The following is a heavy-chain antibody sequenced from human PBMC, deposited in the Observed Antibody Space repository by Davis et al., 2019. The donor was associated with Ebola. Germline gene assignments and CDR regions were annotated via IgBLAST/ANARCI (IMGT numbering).Heavy chain of an antibody. V-gene: IGHV3-21*04. CDR1: GFTFSTYS. CDR3: AKDQTLYYYDSSGYYGVSYYFDY. D-gene: IGHD3-22*01. CDR2: ISSDSDYI. J-gene: IGHJ4*02. Sequence: GESLKISCAASGFTFSTYSMSWVRQAPGKGLEWVSSISSDSDYIYYADSAKGRFTISRDNSKNTLYLQMNSLRAEDTAVYYCAKDQTLYYYDSSGYYGVSYYFDYWGQGTLVTVSS.